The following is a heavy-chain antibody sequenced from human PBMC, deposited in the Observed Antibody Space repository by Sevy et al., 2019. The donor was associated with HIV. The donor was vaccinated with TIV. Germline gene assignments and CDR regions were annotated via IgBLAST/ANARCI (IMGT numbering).Heavy chain of an antibody. CDR2: ISAYNGSP. CDR1: GYSFARYG. CDR3: ARGHMVRGIIGFYGLDV. Sequence: ASVKVSFKASGYSFARYGMTWVRQAPGQGLEWMGWISAYNGSPKYVQKLQGRVTMISDTSTSTAYMELRSLTSDDTAVYYCARGHMVRGIIGFYGLDVWGQGTTVTVSS. V-gene: IGHV1-18*01. J-gene: IGHJ6*02. D-gene: IGHD3-10*01.